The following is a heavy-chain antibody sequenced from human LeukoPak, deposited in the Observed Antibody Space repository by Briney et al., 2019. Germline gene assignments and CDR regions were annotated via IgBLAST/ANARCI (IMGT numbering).Heavy chain of an antibody. CDR2: INWNGGNT. D-gene: IGHD2-8*01. J-gene: IGHJ6*03. V-gene: IGHV3-20*04. CDR3: ARAPGVRYYYYMDV. Sequence: RGSLRLSCAASGFTFDDYGMSWVRQAPGQGLEWVSGINWNGGNTGYADSVKGRFTISRDNVKNSLYLQMNSLRAEDTALYYCARAPGVRYYYYMDVWGKGTTVTVSS. CDR1: GFTFDDYG.